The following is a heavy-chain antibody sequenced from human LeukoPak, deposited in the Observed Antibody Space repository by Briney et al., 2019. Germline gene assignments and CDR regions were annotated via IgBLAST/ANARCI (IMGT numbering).Heavy chain of an antibody. V-gene: IGHV4-61*02. D-gene: IGHD3-3*01. J-gene: IGHJ4*02. Sequence: SETLSLTCTVSGGSISSSSYYWSWIRQPAGKGLEWIGRIYTSGSTNYNPSLKSRLTISLDTSKNQFSLRLSSVTAADTAVYYCARGILRFLEWSNYYFDYWGQGTLVTVSS. CDR2: IYTSGST. CDR3: ARGILRFLEWSNYYFDY. CDR1: GGSISSSSYY.